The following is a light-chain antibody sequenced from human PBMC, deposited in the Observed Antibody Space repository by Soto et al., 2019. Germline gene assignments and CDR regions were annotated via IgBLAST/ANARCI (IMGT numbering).Light chain of an antibody. J-gene: IGLJ2*01. CDR1: SSNIGAGYD. CDR3: QSYDSSLSAVV. V-gene: IGLV1-40*01. Sequence: QSALTQPPSVSGAPGQRVTISCTGSSSNIGAGYDVHWYQQLPGTAPKLLIYGNSNRPSGVPDRFSGSKPGTSASLAITGLQAEDEADYYCQSYDSSLSAVVFGGGTKLTVL. CDR2: GNS.